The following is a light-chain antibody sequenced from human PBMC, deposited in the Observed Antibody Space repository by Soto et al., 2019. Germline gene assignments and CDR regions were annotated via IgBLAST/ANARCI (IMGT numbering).Light chain of an antibody. V-gene: IGKV3-20*01. CDR3: QQYGSSVWT. CDR2: DAS. J-gene: IGKJ1*01. Sequence: EIVLTQSPGTLSLSPGERATLSCRASLSVTSNFIAWYQQKPGQAPRLLLYDASNRATGIPDRFSGSGSGTDFSLTISRLEPEDFAVCYCQQYGSSVWTFGQGTKVEIK. CDR1: LSVTSNF.